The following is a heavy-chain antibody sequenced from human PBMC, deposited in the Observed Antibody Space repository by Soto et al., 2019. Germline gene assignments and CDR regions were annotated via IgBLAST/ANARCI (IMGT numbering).Heavy chain of an antibody. J-gene: IGHJ5*02. Sequence: RSLTCAVSGDSITSNHWNWIRQPPGRGLEWIGYIYNSGTTKYNPSLKSRVIISVDTSKNQLSLKLSSVTAADTAVYYCARVSMSTVSRGFDPWGQGTLVTVSS. CDR1: GDSITSNH. V-gene: IGHV4-59*01. CDR2: IYNSGTT. CDR3: ARVSMSTVSRGFDP. D-gene: IGHD4-4*01.